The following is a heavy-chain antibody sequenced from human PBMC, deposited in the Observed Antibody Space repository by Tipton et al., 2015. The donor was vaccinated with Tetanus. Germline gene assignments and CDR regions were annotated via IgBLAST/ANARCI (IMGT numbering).Heavy chain of an antibody. CDR1: GGSISGSSYY. CDR3: GRHGGSYSAYWCFDL. Sequence: TLSLTCSVSGGSISGSSYYWSWIRQPPGKALESIGSIYYSGSTFYHPSLQSRVTISVDTSKNQFSLRLTSVTATDTAVYYCGRHGGSYSAYWCFDLWGRGSLVAVSS. J-gene: IGHJ2*01. CDR2: IYYSGST. V-gene: IGHV4-39*01. D-gene: IGHD1-26*01.